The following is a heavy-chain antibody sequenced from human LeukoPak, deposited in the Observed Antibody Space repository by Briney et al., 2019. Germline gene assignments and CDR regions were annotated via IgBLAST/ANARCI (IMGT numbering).Heavy chain of an antibody. Sequence: GASVKVSCKASGYTFRRNGISWVRQAPGQGLEWMGWISAYNGNTNYAQKLQGRVTMTTDTSTSTAYMELRSLRSDDTAVYYCARGGGTTMVRGVIITSEYYFDYWGQGTLVTVSS. V-gene: IGHV1-18*01. CDR1: GYTFRRNG. J-gene: IGHJ4*02. D-gene: IGHD3-10*01. CDR2: ISAYNGNT. CDR3: ARGGGTTMVRGVIITSEYYFDY.